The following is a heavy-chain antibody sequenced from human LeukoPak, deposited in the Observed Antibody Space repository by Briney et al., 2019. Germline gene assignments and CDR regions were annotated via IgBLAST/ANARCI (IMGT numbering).Heavy chain of an antibody. Sequence: GRSLRLSCAGSGFIFNNYAMHWVRQPPGKGLEWVSGISWNSGSIDYADSVKGRFTISRDNAKNSLYLQMNSLRVEDTAFYYCARTSGESTAALRAPFDYWGQGTLATVSS. CDR3: ARTSGESTAALRAPFDY. CDR2: ISWNSGSI. D-gene: IGHD6-6*01. V-gene: IGHV3-9*01. J-gene: IGHJ4*02. CDR1: GFIFNNYA.